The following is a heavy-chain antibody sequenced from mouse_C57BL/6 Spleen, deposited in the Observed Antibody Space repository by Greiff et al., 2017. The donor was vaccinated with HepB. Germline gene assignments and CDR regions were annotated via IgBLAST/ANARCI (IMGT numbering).Heavy chain of an antibody. J-gene: IGHJ1*03. Sequence: QVQLKQSGAELARPGASVKLSCKASGYTFTSYGISWVKQRTGQGLEWIGEIYPRSGNTYYNEKFKGKATLTADKSSSTAYMELRSLTSEDSAVYFCARPYGNYEDWYFDVWGTGTTVTVSS. V-gene: IGHV1-81*01. D-gene: IGHD2-1*01. CDR1: GYTFTSYG. CDR2: IYPRSGNT. CDR3: ARPYGNYEDWYFDV.